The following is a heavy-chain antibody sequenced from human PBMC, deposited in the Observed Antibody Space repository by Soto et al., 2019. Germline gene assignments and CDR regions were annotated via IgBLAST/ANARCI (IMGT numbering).Heavy chain of an antibody. CDR2: IIPILGIA. J-gene: IGHJ4*02. CDR3: ARAGGYCSGGSCYSYFDY. Sequence: SSYTISWVRQAPGQGLEWMGRIIPILGIANYAQKFQGRVTITADKSTSTAYMELSSLRSEDTAVYYCARAGGYCSGGSCYSYFDYWGQGTLVTVSS. D-gene: IGHD2-15*01. V-gene: IGHV1-69*02. CDR1: SSYT.